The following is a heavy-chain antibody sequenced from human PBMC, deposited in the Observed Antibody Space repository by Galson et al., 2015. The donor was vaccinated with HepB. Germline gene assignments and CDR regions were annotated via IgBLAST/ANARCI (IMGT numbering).Heavy chain of an antibody. CDR2: INPSGGST. J-gene: IGHJ4*02. V-gene: IGHV1-46*01. Sequence: SVKVSCKASGYTFTSYYMHWVRQAPGQGLEWMGIINPSGGSTSYAQKFQGRVTMTRDTSTSTVYMELSSLRSEDTAVYYCARCSRGIAATYYFDYWGQGTLVTVSS. CDR3: ARCSRGIAATYYFDY. D-gene: IGHD6-13*01. CDR1: GYTFTSYY.